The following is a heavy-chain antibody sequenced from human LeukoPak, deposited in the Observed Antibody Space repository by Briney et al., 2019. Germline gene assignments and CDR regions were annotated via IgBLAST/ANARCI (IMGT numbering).Heavy chain of an antibody. Sequence: SETLSLTCTVSGGSINNYYWGWIRQPAGKGLEWIGRIYTSGSTDYNPSLKSRVTLSVDTSTSQFSLKLSSVTAADTAVYYCARGRGYCSSTSCPQGYYYGMDVWAKGPRSPSPQ. V-gene: IGHV4-4*07. D-gene: IGHD2-2*01. CDR3: ARGRGYCSSTSCPQGYYYGMDV. CDR1: GGSINNYY. CDR2: IYTSGST. J-gene: IGHJ6*04.